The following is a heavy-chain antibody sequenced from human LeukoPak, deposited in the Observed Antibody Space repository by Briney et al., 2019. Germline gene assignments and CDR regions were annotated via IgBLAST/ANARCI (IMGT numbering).Heavy chain of an antibody. CDR3: ARDPGYYDFWSGYWVLGYYYYMDV. CDR1: GYTFTSYY. Sequence: ASVKVSCKASGYTFTSYYMHWVRQAPGQGLEWMGIINPSGGSTSYAQKFQGRVTMTRDMSTSTVYMELSSLRSEDTAVYYCARDPGYYDFWSGYWVLGYYYYMDVWGKGTTVTVSS. CDR2: INPSGGST. V-gene: IGHV1-46*01. D-gene: IGHD3-3*01. J-gene: IGHJ6*03.